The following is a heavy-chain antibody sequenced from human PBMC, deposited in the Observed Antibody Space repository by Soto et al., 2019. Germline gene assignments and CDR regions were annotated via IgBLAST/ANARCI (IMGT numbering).Heavy chain of an antibody. CDR1: GYTFTSYA. D-gene: IGHD2-2*01. J-gene: IGHJ4*02. CDR3: ARAGDDCSAANCYVIDY. Sequence: SVKVSCKASGYTFTSYAMHWVRQAPGQRLEWMGWINTGKGNTKYSQKFQGRVTITSDTSASTAYMDVSSLRSEDTAMYYCARAGDDCSAANCYVIDYWGQGTLVTVSS. V-gene: IGHV1-3*04. CDR2: INTGKGNT.